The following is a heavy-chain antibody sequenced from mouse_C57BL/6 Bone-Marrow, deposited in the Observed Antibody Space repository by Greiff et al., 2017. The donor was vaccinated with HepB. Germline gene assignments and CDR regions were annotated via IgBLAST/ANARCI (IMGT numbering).Heavy chain of an antibody. V-gene: IGHV5-6*02. J-gene: IGHJ4*01. Sequence: DVMLVESGGDLVKPGGSLKLSCAASGFTFSSYGMSWVRQTPDKRLEWVATISSCGSYTYYPDSVKGRFTFSRDNAKNTLYLQMSRLTSEDTAMYYCARKQLRMDYWGQGTSVTVAS. CDR3: ARKQLRMDY. CDR2: ISSCGSYT. D-gene: IGHD3-2*02. CDR1: GFTFSSYG.